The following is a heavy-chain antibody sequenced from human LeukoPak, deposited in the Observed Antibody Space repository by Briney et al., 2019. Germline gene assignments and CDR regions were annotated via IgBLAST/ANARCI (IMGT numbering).Heavy chain of an antibody. CDR1: GGTFSSYA. CDR2: INPNSGGT. J-gene: IGHJ4*02. V-gene: IGHV1-2*02. Sequence: ASVKVSCKASGGTFSSYAISWVRQAPGQGLEWMGWINPNSGGTNYAQKFQGRVTMTRDTSISTAYMELSRLRSDDTAVYYCARSSYYDFWSGYYTFDYWGQGTLVTVSS. CDR3: ARSSYYDFWSGYYTFDY. D-gene: IGHD3-3*01.